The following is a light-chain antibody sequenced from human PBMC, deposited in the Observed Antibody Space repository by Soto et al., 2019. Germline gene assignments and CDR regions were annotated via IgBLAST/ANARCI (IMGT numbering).Light chain of an antibody. J-gene: IGLJ3*02. CDR2: GNN. V-gene: IGLV1-40*01. Sequence: QPVLTQPPSVSGAPGQRVTISCTGSSSSIGAGYDVHWYKQLPGTAPKLLIFGNNNRPSGVPDRFSGSKFGPSASLAITGLQDDDEADYYCQSYDRSLSGTVLGGGTKLTVL. CDR1: SSSIGAGYD. CDR3: QSYDRSLSGTV.